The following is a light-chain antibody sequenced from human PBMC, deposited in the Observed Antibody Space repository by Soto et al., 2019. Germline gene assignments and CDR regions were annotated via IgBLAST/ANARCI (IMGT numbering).Light chain of an antibody. Sequence: EIVLTQCPATLSLSPGERATLSCRASQSVSSYLAWYQQKPGQAPRLLIYDASNRATGIPARFSGSGSGTDFTLTISSLEPEDFAVYYCQQRSNWPLNFGGGTKV. CDR2: DAS. CDR1: QSVSSY. J-gene: IGKJ4*01. V-gene: IGKV3-11*01. CDR3: QQRSNWPLN.